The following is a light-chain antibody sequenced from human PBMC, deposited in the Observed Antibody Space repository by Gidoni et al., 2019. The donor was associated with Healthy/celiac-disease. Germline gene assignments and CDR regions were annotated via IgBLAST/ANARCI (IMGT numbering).Light chain of an antibody. Sequence: SSELTQDPAVSVALGKTVRITCQGDSLRSYYASWYQQKPGQAPVLVIYGKNNRPSGIPDRFSGSSSGNTASLTITGAQAEDEADYYCNSRDSSGNHPQVFGGGTKLTVL. CDR2: GKN. V-gene: IGLV3-19*01. J-gene: IGLJ2*01. CDR1: SLRSYY. CDR3: NSRDSSGNHPQV.